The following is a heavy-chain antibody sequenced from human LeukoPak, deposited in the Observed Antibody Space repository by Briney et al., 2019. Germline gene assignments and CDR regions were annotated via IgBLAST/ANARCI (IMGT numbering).Heavy chain of an antibody. D-gene: IGHD2-2*01. V-gene: IGHV4-59*01. J-gene: IGHJ4*02. Sequence: SETLSLTCTVSAGSISSYYWSWIRQPPGKGLEWVGYIYYSGSTNYNPSLKSRVTISVDTSKNQFSLKLSSVTAADTAVYYCARLGYCSSTSCLYFDYWGQGTLVTVSS. CDR2: IYYSGST. CDR1: AGSISSYY. CDR3: ARLGYCSSTSCLYFDY.